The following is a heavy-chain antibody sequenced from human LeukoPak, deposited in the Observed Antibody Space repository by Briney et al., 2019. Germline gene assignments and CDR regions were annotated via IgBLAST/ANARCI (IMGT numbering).Heavy chain of an antibody. CDR3: ARDSDYYGSGSMGY. CDR2: ISYDGSNK. CDR1: GFTFSSYA. Sequence: GGSLRLSCAASGFTFSSYAMHWVRQAPGKGLEWVAVISYDGSNKYYADSVKGRFTISRDNSKNTLYLQMNSLRAEDTAVYYCARDSDYYGSGSMGYWGQGTLVTVSS. J-gene: IGHJ4*02. D-gene: IGHD3-10*01. V-gene: IGHV3-30-3*01.